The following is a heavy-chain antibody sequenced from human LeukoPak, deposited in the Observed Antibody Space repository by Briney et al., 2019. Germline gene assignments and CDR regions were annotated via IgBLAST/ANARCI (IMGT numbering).Heavy chain of an antibody. D-gene: IGHD6-19*01. Sequence: GASVKVSCKASGYTFTSYGISWVRQAPGQGLGWMGWISTYNGYANYAQKLQGRVTMTTETSTSTAYMELRSLRSDDTAVYYCARNSSDWYGYMDVWGQGTTVTVSS. CDR2: ISTYNGYA. CDR3: ARNSSDWYGYMDV. V-gene: IGHV1-18*01. J-gene: IGHJ6*02. CDR1: GYTFTSYG.